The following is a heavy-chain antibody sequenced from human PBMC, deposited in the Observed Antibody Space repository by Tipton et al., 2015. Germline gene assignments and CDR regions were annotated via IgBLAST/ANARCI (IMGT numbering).Heavy chain of an antibody. D-gene: IGHD5-12*01. J-gene: IGHJ4*02. V-gene: IGHV3-48*03. CDR1: GFTFSSYE. CDR3: ARSGGYGWDY. Sequence: SLRLSCTASGFTFSSYEMNWVRQAPGKGLEWVSYIRSSGSTKYYADSVKGRFTVSRDNAEKSLHLQMNSLRAEDTAVYYCARSGGYGWDYWGQGTLVTVSS. CDR2: IRSSGSTK.